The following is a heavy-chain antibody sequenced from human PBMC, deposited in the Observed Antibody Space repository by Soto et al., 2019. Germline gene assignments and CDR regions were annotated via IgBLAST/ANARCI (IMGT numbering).Heavy chain of an antibody. CDR2: IGTAGDT. Sequence: EVQLVESGGGLVQPGGSLRLSCAASGFTFSSYDMHWVRQATGKGLEWVSAIGTAGDTYYPGSVKGRFTISRENAKNSIYLQMNSLSAGDTAVYYCARGSYSGYDWGGEFDHWGQGTLVTVSS. D-gene: IGHD5-12*01. V-gene: IGHV3-13*01. CDR1: GFTFSSYD. J-gene: IGHJ4*02. CDR3: ARGSYSGYDWGGEFDH.